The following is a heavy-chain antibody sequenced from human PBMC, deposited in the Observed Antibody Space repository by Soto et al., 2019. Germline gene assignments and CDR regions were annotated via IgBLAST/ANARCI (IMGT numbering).Heavy chain of an antibody. D-gene: IGHD4-17*01. CDR1: GGSISSSSYY. CDR3: ARHGDYGDYYYYYGMDV. CDR2: IYYSGST. J-gene: IGHJ6*02. V-gene: IGHV4-39*01. Sequence: QLQLQESGPGLVKPSETLSLTCTVSGGSISSSSYYWGWIRQPPGKGLEWIGSIYYSGSTYYNPSLKSRVTISVDTSKNQFSLKLSSVTAADTAVYYCARHGDYGDYYYYYGMDVWGQGTTVTVSS.